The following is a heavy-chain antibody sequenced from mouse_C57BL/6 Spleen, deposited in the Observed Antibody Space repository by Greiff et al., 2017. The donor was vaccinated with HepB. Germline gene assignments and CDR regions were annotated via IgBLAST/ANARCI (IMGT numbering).Heavy chain of an antibody. CDR2: ISYDGSN. Sequence: VQLQQSGPGLVKPSQSLSLTCSVTGYSITSGYYWNWIRQFPGNKLEWMGYISYDGSNNYNPSLKNRISITRDTSKNQFFLKLNSVTTEDTATYYCAYGNGYFDVWGTGTTVTVSS. V-gene: IGHV3-6*01. CDR1: GYSITSGYY. J-gene: IGHJ1*03. CDR3: AYGNGYFDV. D-gene: IGHD2-1*01.